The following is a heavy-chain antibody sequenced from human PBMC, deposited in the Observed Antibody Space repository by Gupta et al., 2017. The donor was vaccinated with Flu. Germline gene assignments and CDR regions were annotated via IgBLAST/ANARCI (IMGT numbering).Heavy chain of an antibody. V-gene: IGHV1-2*02. D-gene: IGHD3-22*01. CDR1: GYY. CDR3: ARPDYDSPRGEFDY. CDR2: INPNSGGT. J-gene: IGHJ4*02. Sequence: GYYMHWVRQAPGQGLEWMGWINPNSGGTNYAQKFQGRVTMTRDTSISTAYMELSRLRSDDTAVYYCARPDYDSPRGEFDYWGQGTLVTVSS.